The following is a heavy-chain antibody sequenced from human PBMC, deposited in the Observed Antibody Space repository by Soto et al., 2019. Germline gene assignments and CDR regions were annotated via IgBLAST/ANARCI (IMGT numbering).Heavy chain of an antibody. CDR3: ARDLSMGWLQLLGYGMDV. CDR2: ISYDGSNK. CDR1: GFTFSSYA. J-gene: IGHJ6*02. Sequence: GGSLRLSCAASGFTFSSYAMHWVRQAPGKGLEWVAVISYDGSNKYYADSVKGRFTISRDNSKNTLYLQMNSLRAEDTAVYYCARDLSMGWLQLLGYGMDVWGQGTTVTVSS. V-gene: IGHV3-30-3*01. D-gene: IGHD5-12*01.